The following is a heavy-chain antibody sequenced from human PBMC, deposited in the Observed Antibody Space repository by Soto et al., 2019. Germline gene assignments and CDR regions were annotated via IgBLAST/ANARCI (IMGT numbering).Heavy chain of an antibody. D-gene: IGHD1-1*01. J-gene: IGHJ5*02. CDR3: AREGGLPRYFDP. CDR1: GFTFSSYW. CDR2: INSDGSST. V-gene: IGHV3-74*01. Sequence: EVQLVESGGGLVQPGGSLRLSCAASGFTFSSYWMHWVRQAPGKGLVWVSRINSDGSSTSYADSVKGRFTISRDNAKNTLYLQMNSLRAEDTAVYYCAREGGLPRYFDPWGQGTLVTVSS.